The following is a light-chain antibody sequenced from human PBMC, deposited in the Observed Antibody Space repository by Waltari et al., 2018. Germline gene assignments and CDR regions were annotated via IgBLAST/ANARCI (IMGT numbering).Light chain of an antibody. CDR3: QHYVRLPAT. J-gene: IGKJ1*01. V-gene: IGKV3-20*01. CDR2: GAS. Sequence: EIVLTQSPGTLSLSPGERATLSCRASQSVSRTLAWYQQKPGQAPKLLIYGASIRATGIPDRFTGSGSETDYSLTISSLEPEEFEIYFCQHYVRLPATFGQGTKVEIK. CDR1: QSVSRT.